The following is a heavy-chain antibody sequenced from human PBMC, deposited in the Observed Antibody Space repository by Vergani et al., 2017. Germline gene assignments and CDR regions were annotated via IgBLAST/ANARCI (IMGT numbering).Heavy chain of an antibody. CDR1: GGTFSSYA. CDR3: ASRDITIFGVVIIRGYYYYGMDV. CDR2: IIPIFGTA. D-gene: IGHD3-3*01. J-gene: IGHJ6*02. V-gene: IGHV1-69*01. Sequence: QVQLVQSGAEVKKPGSSVKVSCKASGGTFSSYAISWVRQAPGQGLEWMGGIIPIFGTAHYAQKFQGRVTITADDSTSTAYMELSSLRSEDTAVYYCASRDITIFGVVIIRGYYYYGMDVWGQGTTVTVSS.